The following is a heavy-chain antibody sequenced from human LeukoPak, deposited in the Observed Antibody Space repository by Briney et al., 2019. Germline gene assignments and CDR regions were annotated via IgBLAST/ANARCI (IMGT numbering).Heavy chain of an antibody. CDR2: MNPNSGNT. CDR3: ATRRSGYSYGPSDY. J-gene: IGHJ4*02. CDR1: GYTFTGYY. V-gene: IGHV1-8*02. Sequence: GASVKVSCKASGYTFTGYYIHWVRQAPGQGLEWMGWMNPNSGNTGYAQKFQGRVTMTRNTSISTAYMELSSLRSEDTAVYYCATRRSGYSYGPSDYWGQGTLVTVSS. D-gene: IGHD5-18*01.